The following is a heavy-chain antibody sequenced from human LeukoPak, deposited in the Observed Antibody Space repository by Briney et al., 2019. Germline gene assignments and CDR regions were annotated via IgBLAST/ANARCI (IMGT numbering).Heavy chain of an antibody. CDR1: GAPFSDYY. Sequence: PSETLSLTCAVYGAPFSDYYWSWIRQPPGKGLEWIGSIYYSGSTYYNPSLKSRVTISVDTSKNQFSLKLSSVTAADTAVYYCARHNGYSYGLDLEGFDYWGQGTLVTVSS. J-gene: IGHJ4*02. D-gene: IGHD5-18*01. CDR2: IYYSGST. V-gene: IGHV4-34*01. CDR3: ARHNGYSYGLDLEGFDY.